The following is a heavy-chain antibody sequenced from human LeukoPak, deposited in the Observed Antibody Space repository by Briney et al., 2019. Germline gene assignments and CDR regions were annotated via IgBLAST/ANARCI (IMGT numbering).Heavy chain of an antibody. CDR3: ARDESIYDILTGYRI. Sequence: ASVKVSCKAFGYTFTSNYMHWVRQAPGQGLEWMGWINPNSGGTNYAQKFQGRVTMTRDTSISTAYMELSRPRSDDTAVYYCARDESIYDILTGYRIWGQGTLVTVSS. CDR2: INPNSGGT. V-gene: IGHV1-2*02. D-gene: IGHD3-9*01. CDR1: GYTFTSNY. J-gene: IGHJ4*02.